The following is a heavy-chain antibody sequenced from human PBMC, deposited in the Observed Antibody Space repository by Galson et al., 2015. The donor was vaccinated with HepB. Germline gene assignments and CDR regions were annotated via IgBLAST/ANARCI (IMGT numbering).Heavy chain of an antibody. Sequence: SLRLSCAASGFTFSFYWMSWVRLAPGKGLEWVANIKQDGGEKYYVDSVKGRFTISRDNAKNSLYLQMNSLRAEDTAVYYCARGGITATGTFCDYWGQGTLVTVSS. V-gene: IGHV3-7*03. CDR1: GFTFSFYW. CDR2: IKQDGGEK. D-gene: IGHD6-13*01. J-gene: IGHJ4*02. CDR3: ARGGITATGTFCDY.